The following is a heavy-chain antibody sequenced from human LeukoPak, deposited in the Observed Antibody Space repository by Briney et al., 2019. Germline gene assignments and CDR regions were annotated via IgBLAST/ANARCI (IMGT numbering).Heavy chain of an antibody. CDR3: ARGFYTYDQ. D-gene: IGHD5-24*01. CDR2: ISSSGSTI. V-gene: IGHV3-48*03. J-gene: IGHJ5*02. CDR1: GFTFSSYE. Sequence: GGSLRLSCAASGFTFSSYEMNWVRQAPGKGLEWVSYISSSGSTIYYADSVKGRFAISRDNAKNSLYLQMKSLRAEDTAVYYCARGFYTYDQWGQGTLVTVSS.